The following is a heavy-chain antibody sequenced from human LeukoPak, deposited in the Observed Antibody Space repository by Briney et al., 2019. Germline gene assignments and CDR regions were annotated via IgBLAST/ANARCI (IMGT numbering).Heavy chain of an antibody. CDR1: GGSISNYY. CDR2: IYYSGST. D-gene: IGHD1-26*01. Sequence: PSETLCLTCTVSGGSISNYYWSGIRQPPGKGLEWIGYIYYSGSTNYNPSLKSRVTISVDTSKNQFTLKLSSVTAADTAVYYCARAGGRGRVYYWGQGTLVTVSS. V-gene: IGHV4-59*01. CDR3: ARAGGRGRVYY. J-gene: IGHJ4*02.